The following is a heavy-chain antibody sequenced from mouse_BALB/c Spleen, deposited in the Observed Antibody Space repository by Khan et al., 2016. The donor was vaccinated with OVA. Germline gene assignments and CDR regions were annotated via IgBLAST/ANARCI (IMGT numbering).Heavy chain of an antibody. CDR2: INPYNGFT. Sequence: VQLQQSGPELVKPGASMKISCKTSGYSFTDYTMNWVKQSHGKNLEWIGLINPYNGFTTYNQEFKAKATLTVDKSSSTAYMELLSLTSEDSAVYYCARGNYYGSNSWFPSWGQGTLVTVSA. CDR3: ARGNYYGSNSWFPS. D-gene: IGHD1-1*01. V-gene: IGHV1-18*01. CDR1: GYSFTDYT. J-gene: IGHJ3*01.